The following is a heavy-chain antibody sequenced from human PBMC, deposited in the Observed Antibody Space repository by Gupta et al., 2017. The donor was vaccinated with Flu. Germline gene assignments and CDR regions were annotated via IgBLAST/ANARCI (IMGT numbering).Heavy chain of an antibody. D-gene: IGHD2-2*01. CDR1: GFTFSSYA. V-gene: IGHV3-23*01. CDR2: ISGSGGTT. CDR3: AKGYCRSSACYYFDY. J-gene: IGHJ4*02. Sequence: GFTFSSYAMSWVRQAPGKGLEWVSVISGSGGTTHYADSVKGRFTISRDNSKNTLDLQMNSLRAEDTAVYYCAKGYCRSSACYYFDYWGQGTLVTVSS.